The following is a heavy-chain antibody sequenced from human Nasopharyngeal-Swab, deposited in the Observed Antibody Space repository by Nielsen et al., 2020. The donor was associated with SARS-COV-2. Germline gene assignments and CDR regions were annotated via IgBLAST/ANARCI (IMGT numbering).Heavy chain of an antibody. Sequence: VRQVPGKGLEWVAAFEGGATRTHYAASVEGRFTISRDDSQNMLSLQMSSLRAEDAAVYYCAKDLFRWSFDAWGQGTMVTVSS. D-gene: IGHD3-10*02. J-gene: IGHJ3*01. V-gene: IGHV3-23*01. CDR3: AKDLFRWSFDA. CDR2: FEGGATRT.